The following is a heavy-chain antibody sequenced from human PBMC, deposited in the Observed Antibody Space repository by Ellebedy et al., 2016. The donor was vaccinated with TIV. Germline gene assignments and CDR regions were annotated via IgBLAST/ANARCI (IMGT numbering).Heavy chain of an antibody. V-gene: IGHV4-39*02. Sequence: MPSEILSLTCSVSGGSVSSTRYYRAWIRQPPGKGLEYIGSVYYSGSPYYNPSFKSRVTLSADTSKNQFSLNLSSVTAADTAVYYCARDPALPRGRFDTWGQGTLVTVSS. J-gene: IGHJ5*02. CDR3: ARDPALPRGRFDT. CDR2: VYYSGSP. CDR1: GGSVSSTRYY.